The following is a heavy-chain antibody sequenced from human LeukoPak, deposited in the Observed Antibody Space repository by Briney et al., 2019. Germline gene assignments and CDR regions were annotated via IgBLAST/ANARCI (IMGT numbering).Heavy chain of an antibody. Sequence: ASVKVSCTASGYTFTSYGISWVRQAPGQGLEWMGWISAYNGDTNYAQKVQGRVTMTTDTSTSKAYMELRTLTSDDTAVYYCARDKMYRSDYYNGNWFDPWGQGTLVTVSS. J-gene: IGHJ5*02. CDR1: GYTFTSYG. CDR2: ISAYNGDT. D-gene: IGHD3-22*01. V-gene: IGHV1-18*01. CDR3: ARDKMYRSDYYNGNWFDP.